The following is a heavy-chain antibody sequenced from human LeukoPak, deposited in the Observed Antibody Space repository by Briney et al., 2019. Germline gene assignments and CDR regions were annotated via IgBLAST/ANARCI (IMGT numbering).Heavy chain of an antibody. CDR1: GFTFSSYG. CDR2: IWYDGSNK. J-gene: IGHJ6*02. D-gene: IGHD3-22*01. Sequence: GRSLRLSCAASGFTFSSYGMHWVRQAPGKGLEWVAVIWYDGSNKYYADSVKGRFTISRDNSKNTLYLQMNSLRAEDTAVYYCARVLLPLYGMDVWGQGTTVTVSS. CDR3: ARVLLPLYGMDV. V-gene: IGHV3-33*01.